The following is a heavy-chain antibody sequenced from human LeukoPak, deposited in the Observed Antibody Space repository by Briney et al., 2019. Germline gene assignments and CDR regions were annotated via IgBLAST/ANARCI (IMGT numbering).Heavy chain of an antibody. V-gene: IGHV3-74*01. Sequence: PGGSLRLSCVASGFTFSNYWMYWVRQAPGKGLVWVSRINTGGSTTSYADSVKGRFTISRDNAKNTLYLQMNSLRAEDTAVYYCARDSGTYYYYYMDVWGKGTTVTVSS. CDR1: GFTFSNYW. D-gene: IGHD1-26*01. CDR3: ARDSGTYYYYYMDV. J-gene: IGHJ6*03. CDR2: INTGGSTT.